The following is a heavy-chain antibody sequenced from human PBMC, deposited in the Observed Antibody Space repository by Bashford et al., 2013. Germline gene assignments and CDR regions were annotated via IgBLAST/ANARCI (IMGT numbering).Heavy chain of an antibody. CDR2: ISYDGSNK. CDR3: ARAGIAAADGSPEEYYYYGMDV. D-gene: IGHD6-13*01. J-gene: IGHJ6*02. Sequence: GGSLRLSCAASGFTFSSYGMHWVRQAPGKGLEWVAVISYDGSNKYYADSVKGRFTISRDNSKNTLYLQMNSLRAEDTAVYYCARAGIAAADGSPEEYYYYGMDVWAKGPRSPSP. CDR1: GFTFSSYG. V-gene: IGHV3-30*03.